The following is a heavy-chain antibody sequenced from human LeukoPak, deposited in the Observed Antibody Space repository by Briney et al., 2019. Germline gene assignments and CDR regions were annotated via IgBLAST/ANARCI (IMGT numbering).Heavy chain of an antibody. CDR2: IKQDGSEK. D-gene: IGHD3-3*01. CDR3: AREYYDFWSDKYYFDY. V-gene: IGHV3-7*01. CDR1: GFTFSSYW. J-gene: IGHJ4*02. Sequence: GGSLRLSCAASGFTFSSYWMSWVRQAPGKGLEWVANIKQDGSEKYYVDSVKGRFTISRDNAKNSLYLQMNSLRAEDTAVYYCAREYYDFWSDKYYFDYWGQGTLVTVSS.